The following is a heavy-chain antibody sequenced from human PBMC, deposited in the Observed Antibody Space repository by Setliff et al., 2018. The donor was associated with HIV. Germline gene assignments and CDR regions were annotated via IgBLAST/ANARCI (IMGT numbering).Heavy chain of an antibody. V-gene: IGHV4-39*07. D-gene: IGHD3-22*01. CDR2: ISYTGIT. CDR3: ARLRITMIMMLNYFDY. CDR1: GGSISRGSYS. Sequence: PSETLSLTCTVSGGSISRGSYSWGWIRQPPGKGLEWIGSISYTGITNYNPSLKSRVTISLDTSKNQFSLRLTSVTAADTAVYFCARLRITMIMMLNYFDYWGQGTLVTVSS. J-gene: IGHJ4*02.